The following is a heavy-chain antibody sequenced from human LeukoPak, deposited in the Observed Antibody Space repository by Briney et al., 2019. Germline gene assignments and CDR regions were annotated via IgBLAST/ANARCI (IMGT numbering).Heavy chain of an antibody. V-gene: IGHV1-18*01. CDR1: GYTLTSYG. CDR3: AHWGGSYPTLWAHFDY. CDR2: SSFYNGNT. Sequence: ASVKVSCKASGYTLTSYGISWVRQAPGQGLEGMGWSSFYNGNTNYAQKFQGRVTITTDTSTSTAYMELRSLRSDDTAVYYCAHWGGSYPTLWAHFDYWGQGTLVTVSS. J-gene: IGHJ4*02. D-gene: IGHD1-26*01.